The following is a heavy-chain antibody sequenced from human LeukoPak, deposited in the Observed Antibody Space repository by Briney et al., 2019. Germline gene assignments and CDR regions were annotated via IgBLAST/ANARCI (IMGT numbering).Heavy chain of an antibody. D-gene: IGHD1-26*01. CDR3: ARGEDAIVGVPGPNY. V-gene: IGHV3-48*01. CDR2: ISSSSSTV. CDR1: GFIFSDYS. Sequence: GGSLRLSCAASGFIFSDYSMNWVRQAPGKGLEWVSFISSSSSTVYYADSVKGRFTISRDYANNSLFLQMNGLTAEDTAVYYCARGEDAIVGVPGPNYWGQGTLVSVSS. J-gene: IGHJ4*02.